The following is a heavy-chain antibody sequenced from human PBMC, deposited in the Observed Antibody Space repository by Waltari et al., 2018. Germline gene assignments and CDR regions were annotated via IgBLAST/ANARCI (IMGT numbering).Heavy chain of an antibody. CDR1: GFSLSNYW. CDR3: VRDQWFAFDI. Sequence: EVQLVESGGGLVQPGGSLRRSCAASGFSLSNYWMSWVRQAPGKGPEWVANIMTDGREEYYVDSVRGRFTISRDNAKNSLYLQMNSLRPEDTAVYYCVRDQWFAFDIWGQGTMVTVSS. J-gene: IGHJ3*02. D-gene: IGHD3-22*01. CDR2: IMTDGREE. V-gene: IGHV3-7*01.